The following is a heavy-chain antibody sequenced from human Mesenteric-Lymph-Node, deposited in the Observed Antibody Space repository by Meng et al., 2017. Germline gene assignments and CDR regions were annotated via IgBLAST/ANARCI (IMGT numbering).Heavy chain of an antibody. Sequence: SLKISCAASGFTFDDYAMHWVRQAPGKGLEWVSGISWNSGSIGYADSVKGRFTISRDNAKNSLYLQMNSLRAEDMALYYCAKDIFGATVTARAFDIWGQGTMVTVS. CDR1: GFTFDDYA. CDR2: ISWNSGSI. V-gene: IGHV3-9*03. CDR3: AKDIFGATVTARAFDI. D-gene: IGHD4-17*01. J-gene: IGHJ3*02.